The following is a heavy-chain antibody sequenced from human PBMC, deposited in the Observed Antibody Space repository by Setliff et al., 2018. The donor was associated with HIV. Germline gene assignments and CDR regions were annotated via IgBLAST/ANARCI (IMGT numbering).Heavy chain of an antibody. CDR1: GGSISRSRNY. Sequence: SETLSLTCTVSGGSISRSRNYWSWIRQPAGKGLEWIGRLHLSGDTNYNPSLKSRVTMSIDTSKNQFSLKMSSVTAADTAVYYCARDNSYYYGSGSHYWYGMDVWGQVTTVTVSS. V-gene: IGHV4-61*02. J-gene: IGHJ6*01. D-gene: IGHD3-10*01. CDR3: ARDNSYYYGSGSHYWYGMDV. CDR2: LHLSGDT.